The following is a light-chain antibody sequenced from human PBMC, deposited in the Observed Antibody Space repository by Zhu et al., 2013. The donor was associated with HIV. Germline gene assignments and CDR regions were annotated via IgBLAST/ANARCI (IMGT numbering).Light chain of an antibody. CDR3: SSYAGSNNWV. V-gene: IGLV2-8*01. J-gene: IGLJ3*02. Sequence: QSALTQPPSASGSPGQSVAISCIGTSSDIGGYNYVSWYQQHPGKAPKLIIYEVTKRPSGVPDRFSGSKSGNTASLTVSGLQAEDEADYYCSSYAGSNNWVFGGGTKLTVL. CDR2: EVT. CDR1: SSDIGGYNY.